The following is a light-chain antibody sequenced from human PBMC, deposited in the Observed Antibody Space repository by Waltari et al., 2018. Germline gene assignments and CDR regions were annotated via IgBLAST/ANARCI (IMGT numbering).Light chain of an antibody. CDR1: ILRVYY. Sequence: SSELTQDPAVSVALGQTVRITCQGDILRVYYPNWCQQKPGQAPLLVIYGKNNRPSGIPYRFSASTSGSTASLTITGAQAEYEAHYYCSSRDSSGDVIFGGGTKLTVL. J-gene: IGLJ2*01. CDR3: SSRDSSGDVI. V-gene: IGLV3-19*01. CDR2: GKN.